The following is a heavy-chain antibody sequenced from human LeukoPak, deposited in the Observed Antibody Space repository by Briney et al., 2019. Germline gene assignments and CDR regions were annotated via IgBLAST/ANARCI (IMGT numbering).Heavy chain of an antibody. D-gene: IGHD3-3*01. CDR2: IYTSGST. J-gene: IGHJ4*02. CDR1: GGSISSYY. Sequence: SETLSLTCTVSGGSISSYYWSCIRHPAGKGLEWIGRIYTSGSTNYNPSLKSRVTMSVNTSKNRFSLKLSSVTAADTAVYYCAREITPSVLRFLEWPYYFDYWGQGTLVTVSS. V-gene: IGHV4-4*07. CDR3: AREITPSVLRFLEWPYYFDY.